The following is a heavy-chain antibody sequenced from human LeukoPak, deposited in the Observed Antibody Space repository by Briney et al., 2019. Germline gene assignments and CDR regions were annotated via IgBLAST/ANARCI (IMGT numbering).Heavy chain of an antibody. CDR2: ISYDGSNK. CDR1: GFTLSSYG. D-gene: IGHD3-10*01. J-gene: IGHJ4*02. Sequence: GRSLRLSCAASGFTLSSYGMHWVRQAPGKGLEWVAVISYDGSNKYYADSVKGRFTISRDNSKNTLYLQMNSLRAEDTAVYYCAKDRAIWFGELSYYFDYWGQGTLVTVSS. CDR3: AKDRAIWFGELSYYFDY. V-gene: IGHV3-30*18.